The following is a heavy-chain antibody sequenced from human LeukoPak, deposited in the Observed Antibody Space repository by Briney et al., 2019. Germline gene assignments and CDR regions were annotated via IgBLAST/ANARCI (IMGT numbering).Heavy chain of an antibody. CDR2: IYYSGST. Sequence: SETLSLTCTVSGGSLSSYYWSWIRQPPGKGLEWIGYIYYSGSTNYNPSLKSRVTISVDTSKNQFSLKLSSVTAADTAVYYCASTRRDGYNFEDYWGQGTLVTVSS. V-gene: IGHV4-59*01. D-gene: IGHD5-24*01. CDR3: ASTRRDGYNFEDY. J-gene: IGHJ4*02. CDR1: GGSLSSYY.